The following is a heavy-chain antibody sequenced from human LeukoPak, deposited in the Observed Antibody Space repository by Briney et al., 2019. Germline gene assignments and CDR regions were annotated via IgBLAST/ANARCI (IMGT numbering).Heavy chain of an antibody. V-gene: IGHV3-9*01. Sequence: PGRSLRLACAASGFTLDDYGTHSGRQAPGKSLWWVSHISWNSGEIDYADSLKVRFTIPRDNAKCSRYLQMSTLRTDDTALYYCAKSCSGGACPIDYWGQGILVTVSS. CDR2: ISWNSGEI. J-gene: IGHJ4*02. D-gene: IGHD2-15*01. CDR1: GFTLDDYG. CDR3: AKSCSGGACPIDY.